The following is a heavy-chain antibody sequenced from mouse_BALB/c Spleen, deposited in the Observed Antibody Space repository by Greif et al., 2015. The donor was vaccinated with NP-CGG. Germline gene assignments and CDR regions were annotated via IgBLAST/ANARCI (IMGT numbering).Heavy chain of an antibody. CDR3: ARRTGTEAMDS. J-gene: IGHJ4*01. V-gene: IGHV1-84*02. CDR2: IYPGSGNT. D-gene: IGHD4-1*01. CDR1: GYTFTDYY. Sequence: VQRVESGPELVKPGASVKISCKASGYTFTDYYINWVKQKPGQGLEWIGWIYPGSGNTKYNEKFEGKATLTVDTSSSTAYMQLSSLTSEDTAVYFCARRTGTEAMDSWGQGTSVTVPS.